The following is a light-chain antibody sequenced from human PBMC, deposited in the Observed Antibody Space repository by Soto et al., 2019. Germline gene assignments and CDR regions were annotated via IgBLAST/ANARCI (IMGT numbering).Light chain of an antibody. CDR2: AAS. J-gene: IGKJ4*01. Sequence: DIQMTQSPSSVSASVGDRVTITCRTSQGIGSWLAWYQQKPGKAPKVLIYAASSLQTGVPSRFSGSGSWSDFPLTIRSLQPEDLATYYCQPANSFPLTFGGGTKVEIK. CDR1: QGIGSW. V-gene: IGKV1-12*01. CDR3: QPANSFPLT.